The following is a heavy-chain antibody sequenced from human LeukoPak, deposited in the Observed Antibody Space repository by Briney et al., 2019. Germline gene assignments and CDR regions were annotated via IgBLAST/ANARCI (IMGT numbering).Heavy chain of an antibody. CDR2: IYYSGST. J-gene: IGHJ6*03. Sequence: SETLSLTCTVSGGSISSYYWSWIRQPPGKGLEWIGYIYYSGSTNYNPSLKSQVTISEDTSKNQFSLKLSSVTAADTAVYHCARDLYVYMDVWGKGTTVTVSS. V-gene: IGHV4-59*01. CDR1: GGSISSYY. CDR3: ARDLYVYMDV. D-gene: IGHD3-16*01.